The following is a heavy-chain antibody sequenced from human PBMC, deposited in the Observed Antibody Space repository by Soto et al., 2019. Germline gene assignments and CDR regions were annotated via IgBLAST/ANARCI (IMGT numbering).Heavy chain of an antibody. Sequence: QVHLVQSGAEVKKPGASVKVSCKASGYTFTSYGITWVRQAPGQGLEWMGWISAHNGNTDYAQKLQGRVIVTRDTSTRTAYMELRSLLSEDTAVYCRASGRYADYWGQGALVTVSS. D-gene: IGHD1-26*01. CDR2: ISAHNGNT. CDR3: ASGRYADY. J-gene: IGHJ4*02. CDR1: GYTFTSYG. V-gene: IGHV1-18*01.